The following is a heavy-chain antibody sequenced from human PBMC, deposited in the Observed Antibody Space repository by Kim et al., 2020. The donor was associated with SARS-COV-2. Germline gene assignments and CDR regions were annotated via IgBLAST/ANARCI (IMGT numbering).Heavy chain of an antibody. CDR3: ARADISPYYFDY. Sequence: RYSPSFQGQVTISADKSLSTAYLQWRSLQASDTAMYYCARADISPYYFDYWGQGTLVTVSS. D-gene: IGHD3-9*01. J-gene: IGHJ4*02. V-gene: IGHV5-51*01.